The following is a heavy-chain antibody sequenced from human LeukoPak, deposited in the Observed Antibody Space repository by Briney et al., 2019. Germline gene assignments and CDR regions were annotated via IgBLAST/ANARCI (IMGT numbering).Heavy chain of an antibody. Sequence: PGGSLRLSCAASGFTFSSYAMSWVRQAPGKGLEWVSAISGSGGSTYYADSVKGRFTISRDNSKNTLYLQMNSLRAEDTAVYYCATDSRMVGATGASDIWGQGTMVTVSS. CDR1: GFTFSSYA. CDR2: ISGSGGST. V-gene: IGHV3-23*01. J-gene: IGHJ3*02. CDR3: ATDSRMVGATGASDI. D-gene: IGHD1-26*01.